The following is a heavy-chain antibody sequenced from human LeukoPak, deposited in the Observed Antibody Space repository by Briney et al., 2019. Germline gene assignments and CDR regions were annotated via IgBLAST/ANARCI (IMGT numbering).Heavy chain of an antibody. V-gene: IGHV4-34*01. Sequence: SETLSLTCVVYGGSFSGSNWSWIRQTPGTGLEWIGEINQSGGTKYNPSLKSRVTISIDTSKNQFSLKLSSVTAADTAVYYCAREIMVRGVILYYYYYYMDVWGKGTTVTVSS. CDR3: AREIMVRGVILYYYYYYMDV. CDR2: INQSGGT. CDR1: GGSFSGSN. J-gene: IGHJ6*03. D-gene: IGHD3-10*01.